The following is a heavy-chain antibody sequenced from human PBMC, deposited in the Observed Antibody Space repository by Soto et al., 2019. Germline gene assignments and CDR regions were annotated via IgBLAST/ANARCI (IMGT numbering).Heavy chain of an antibody. CDR1: GGTFSSYA. D-gene: IGHD3-22*01. J-gene: IGHJ4*02. CDR3: ARVLSPHYYDSSGYFYYFDY. CDR2: IIPIFGTA. Sequence: SVKVSCTASGGTFSSYAISWVRQAPGQGLEWMGGIIPIFGTANYAQKFQGRVTITADESTSTAYMELSSLRSEDTAVYYCARVLSPHYYDSSGYFYYFDYWGQGTLVTVSS. V-gene: IGHV1-69*13.